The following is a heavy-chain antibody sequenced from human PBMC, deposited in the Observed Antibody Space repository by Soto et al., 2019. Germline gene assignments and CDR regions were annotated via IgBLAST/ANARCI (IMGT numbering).Heavy chain of an antibody. J-gene: IGHJ6*02. Sequence: ASVKVSCKASGYTFTGYYVHWVREAPGQGLEWMGWINPETGGTSYAQKFQGRVTLSRDTSINTAYLELSSLRFDDAAAYFCARERFQVISDGMDVWGQGTTVTSP. D-gene: IGHD2-21*01. CDR3: ARERFQVISDGMDV. CDR1: GYTFTGYY. CDR2: INPETGGT. V-gene: IGHV1-2*02.